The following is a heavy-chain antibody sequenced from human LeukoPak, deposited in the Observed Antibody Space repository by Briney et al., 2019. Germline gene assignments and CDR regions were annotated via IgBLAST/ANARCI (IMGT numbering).Heavy chain of an antibody. Sequence: PSETLSLTCTASGGSISSGSYYWSWIRQPAGKGLEWIGRIYTSGSTNYNPSLKSRVTISVDTSKNQFSLKLSSVTAADTAVYYCARGIQLWPIYYYYYMDVWGKGTTVTVSS. CDR1: GGSISSGSYY. CDR3: ARGIQLWPIYYYYYMDV. V-gene: IGHV4-61*02. CDR2: IYTSGST. D-gene: IGHD5-18*01. J-gene: IGHJ6*03.